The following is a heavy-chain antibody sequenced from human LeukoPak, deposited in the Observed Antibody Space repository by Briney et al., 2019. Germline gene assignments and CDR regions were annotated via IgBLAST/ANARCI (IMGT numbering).Heavy chain of an antibody. CDR1: GGSISSYY. CDR2: IYTSGST. J-gene: IGHJ4*02. D-gene: IGHD1-26*01. V-gene: IGHV4-4*07. CDR3: ARENSGSYREFDY. Sequence: KSSETLSLTCTVSGGSISSYYWSWLRQPAGKGLEWIGRIYTSGSTNYSASLKSRVSMSVDTSKNQFSLKLSSVTAADTAVFYCARENSGSYREFDYWGQGTLVTVSS.